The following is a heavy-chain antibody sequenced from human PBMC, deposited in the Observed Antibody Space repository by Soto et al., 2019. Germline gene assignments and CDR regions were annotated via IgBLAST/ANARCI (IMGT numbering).Heavy chain of an antibody. CDR1: GYSFTSYY. J-gene: IGHJ5*02. D-gene: IGHD3-3*01. V-gene: IGHV1-46*03. CDR3: ARDVIPSVLERGWFDP. Sequence: QVQLVQSGAEVKKPGASVNISCKASGYSFTSYYLHWVRQAPGQGLEWMAIISPSGGSTTYAQKFQGRVSMTRDTSTSTVYMELSSLTSEDTAMYYCARDVIPSVLERGWFDPWGQGTLVTVSS. CDR2: ISPSGGST.